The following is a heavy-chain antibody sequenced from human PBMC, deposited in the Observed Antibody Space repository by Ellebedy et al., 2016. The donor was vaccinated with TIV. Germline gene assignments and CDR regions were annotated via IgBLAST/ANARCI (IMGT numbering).Heavy chain of an antibody. V-gene: IGHV3-23*01. D-gene: IGHD6-19*01. Sequence: GESLKISCAASGFTFNNYAMSWARQAPGKGLEWVSAISGTGGSAYYADSVKGRFTISRDNSKNTLYLQMNSLRAEDTAVYYCAGGISVAGTSLGFWGQGTLVTVSS. CDR3: AGGISVAGTSLGF. CDR1: GFTFNNYA. CDR2: ISGTGGSA. J-gene: IGHJ4*02.